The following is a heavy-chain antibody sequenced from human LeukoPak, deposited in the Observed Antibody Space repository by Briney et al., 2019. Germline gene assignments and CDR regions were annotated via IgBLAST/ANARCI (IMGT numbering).Heavy chain of an antibody. CDR3: AKDSTAIPVDY. Sequence: PGGSLRLSCAASGFTFSSYVMSWVRQAPGKGLEWVSAISGSGRSTFYADSVKGRFTISRDNSKNTLYLQMNSLRAEDTAVYYCAKDSTAIPVDYWGQGTLVTVSS. CDR2: ISGSGRST. V-gene: IGHV3-23*01. D-gene: IGHD2-21*02. CDR1: GFTFSSYV. J-gene: IGHJ4*02.